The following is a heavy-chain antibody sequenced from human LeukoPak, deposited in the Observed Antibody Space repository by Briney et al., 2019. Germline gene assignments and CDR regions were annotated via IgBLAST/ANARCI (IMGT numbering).Heavy chain of an antibody. CDR3: ARALRYFDWLPDY. D-gene: IGHD3-9*01. J-gene: IGHJ4*02. CDR2: IYYSGST. V-gene: IGHV4-39*07. CDR1: GGSISSSSYY. Sequence: SETLSLTCTVSGGSISSSSYYWGWIRQPPGKGLEWIGSIYYSGSTYYNPSLKSRVTISVDTSKNQFSVKLSSVTAADTAVYYCARALRYFDWLPDYWGQGTLVTVSS.